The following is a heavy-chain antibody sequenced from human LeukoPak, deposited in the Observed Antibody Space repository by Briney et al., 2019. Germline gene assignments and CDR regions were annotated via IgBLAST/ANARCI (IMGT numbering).Heavy chain of an antibody. CDR3: AREVENCYDSSGYLDY. D-gene: IGHD3-22*01. CDR1: GFTVSSNY. V-gene: IGHV3-66*01. J-gene: IGHJ4*02. CDR2: IYSGGST. Sequence: AGGSLRLSCAASGFTVSSNYMSWVRQAPGKGLEWVSVIYSGGSTYYADSVKGRFTISRDNSKNTLYLQMNSLRAEDTAVYYCAREVENCYDSSGYLDYWGQGTLVTVSS.